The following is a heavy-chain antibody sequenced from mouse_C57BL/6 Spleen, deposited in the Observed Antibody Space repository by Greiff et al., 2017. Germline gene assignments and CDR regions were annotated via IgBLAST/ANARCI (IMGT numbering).Heavy chain of an antibody. CDR2: ISYSGST. V-gene: IGHV3-8*01. CDR1: GYSITSDY. CDR3: ARRIIITTVVATDWYFDV. D-gene: IGHD1-1*01. J-gene: IGHJ1*03. Sequence: EVKVEESGPGLAKPSQTLSLTCSVTGYSITSDYWNWIRKFPGNKLEYMGYISYSGSTYYNPSLKSRISITRDTSKNQYYLQLNSVTTEDTATYYCARRIIITTVVATDWYFDVWGTGTTVTVSS.